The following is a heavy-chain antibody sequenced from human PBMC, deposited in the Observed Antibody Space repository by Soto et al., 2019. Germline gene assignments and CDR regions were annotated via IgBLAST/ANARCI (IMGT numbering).Heavy chain of an antibody. V-gene: IGHV4-59*01. Sequence: QVQLQESGPGLVKPSETLSLTCTVSGGSISSYYWSWIRQPPGKGLEWIGYIHYSGSTNYNPSLKSRVTISVDPSRIQFPLKRSTLTAADTAVYYCARAYGSGSSAWGVWSQRTLVTVSS. CDR1: GGSISSYY. CDR2: IHYSGST. D-gene: IGHD3-10*01. J-gene: IGHJ4*02. CDR3: ARAYGSGSSAWGV.